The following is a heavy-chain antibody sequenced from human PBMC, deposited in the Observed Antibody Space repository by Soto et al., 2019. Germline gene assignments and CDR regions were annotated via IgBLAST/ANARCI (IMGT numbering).Heavy chain of an antibody. CDR3: AKDRWGATPDMSIK. Sequence: EVQLLESGGDLVQPGGSLRLSCVGSGFTFRDHPMNWVRQAPGKGLEWVSAISEGGDRTYYADSVLGRLSISRDNSKNTLYLQMSSLRAEDTAMYYCAKDRWGATPDMSIKWGQGILVTVSS. CDR2: ISEGGDRT. J-gene: IGHJ4*02. V-gene: IGHV3-23*01. CDR1: GFTFRDHP. D-gene: IGHD7-27*01.